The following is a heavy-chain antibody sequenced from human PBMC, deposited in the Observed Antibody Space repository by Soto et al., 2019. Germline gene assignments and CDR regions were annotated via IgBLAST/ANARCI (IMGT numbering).Heavy chain of an antibody. CDR3: ARDYDYVRGSWGGMDV. Sequence: QVQLVQSGAEVKKPGASVTVSCKASGYTFSNYVISWVRQAPGQGLEWMGWIGLYNGNTDYAQNLQGRVTMTIDTPTSTAYMELRSLRSDDPAVYYCARDYDYVRGSWGGMDVWGQGTTVTVSS. CDR2: IGLYNGNT. D-gene: IGHD3-16*01. CDR1: GYTFSNYV. J-gene: IGHJ6*02. V-gene: IGHV1-18*01.